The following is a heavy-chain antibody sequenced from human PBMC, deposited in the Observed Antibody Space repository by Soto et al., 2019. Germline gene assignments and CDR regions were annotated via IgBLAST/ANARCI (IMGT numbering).Heavy chain of an antibody. CDR2: LTSSGGTT. J-gene: IGHJ4*02. CDR3: AKDALHSSSWYVGPFDY. CDR1: GFTFSRHG. V-gene: IGHV3-23*01. D-gene: IGHD6-13*01. Sequence: GGSLRLSCAASGFTFSRHGMSWVRQAPGKGLEWVSALTSSGGTTYYADSVKGRFTISRDNSKNTLFLQMNSLRAEDTAVYYCAKDALHSSSWYVGPFDYWGQGTLVTVSS.